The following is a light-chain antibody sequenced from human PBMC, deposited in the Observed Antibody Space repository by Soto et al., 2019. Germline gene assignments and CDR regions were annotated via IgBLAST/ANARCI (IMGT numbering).Light chain of an antibody. CDR2: KAS. J-gene: IGKJ2*01. CDR1: QTISNW. V-gene: IGKV1-5*03. CDR3: QQYTRYSAYT. Sequence: DIQMTQFPSTLSASIGDRVTITCRASQTISNWLAWYQQKPGKAPKLLIYKASSLETGVPSRFSGSGSGTEFTRTISSLQPDDFATYYCQQYTRYSAYTFGQGTRLELK.